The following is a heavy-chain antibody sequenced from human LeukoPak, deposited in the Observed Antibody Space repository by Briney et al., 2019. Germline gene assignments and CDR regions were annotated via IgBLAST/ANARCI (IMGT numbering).Heavy chain of an antibody. Sequence: ASVKVSCKASGGTFSSYAISWVRQAPGQGLEWMGGIIPIFSTANYAQKFQGRVTITADESTSTAYMELSSLRSEDTAVYYCARSITIFGVVDFDYWGQGTLVTVSS. CDR2: IIPIFSTA. CDR3: ARSITIFGVVDFDY. J-gene: IGHJ4*02. V-gene: IGHV1-69*13. CDR1: GGTFSSYA. D-gene: IGHD3-3*01.